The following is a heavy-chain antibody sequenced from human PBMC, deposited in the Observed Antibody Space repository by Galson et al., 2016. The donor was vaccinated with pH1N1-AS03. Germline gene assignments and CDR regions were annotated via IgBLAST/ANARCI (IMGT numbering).Heavy chain of an antibody. CDR1: GGSITRSGYS. CDR3: AREDSSGYFLIDS. Sequence: SETLSLTCNVSGGSITRSGYSWGWVRQPPGKGLEWIGSISYSGSTYYNPSLKRRVSMSVDTSKNLFSLKLRSVTAADTAVYYWAREDSSGYFLIDSWGQGTLVTVPS. CDR2: ISYSGST. J-gene: IGHJ4*02. V-gene: IGHV4-39*07. D-gene: IGHD3-22*01.